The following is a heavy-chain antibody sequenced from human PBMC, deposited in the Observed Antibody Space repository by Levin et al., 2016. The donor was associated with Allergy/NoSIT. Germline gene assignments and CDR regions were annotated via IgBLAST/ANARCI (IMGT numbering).Heavy chain of an antibody. D-gene: IGHD5-12*01. V-gene: IGHV4-59*05. Sequence: SETLSLTCTVSGGSISSYYWSWIRQPPGKGLEWIGSVYYTGSTYYNPSLKSRITISVDTSKNQFFLRLSSVTAADTSVYYCAGGYIHWGQGTLVTVSS. CDR2: VYYTGST. CDR1: GGSISSYY. J-gene: IGHJ4*02. CDR3: AGGYIH.